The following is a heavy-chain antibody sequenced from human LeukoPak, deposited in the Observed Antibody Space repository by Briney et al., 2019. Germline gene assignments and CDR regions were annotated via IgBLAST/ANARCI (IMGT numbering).Heavy chain of an antibody. V-gene: IGHV1-69*06. CDR3: ARGPNYYGSGFGWFDP. CDR1: GGTFSSYA. Sequence: SVKVSCKASGGTFSSYAISWVRQAPGQGLEWMGGIIPIFGTANYAQKFQGRVTITADKSTSTAYMELSSLRSEDTAVYYCARGPNYYGSGFGWFDPWGQGTLVTVSS. D-gene: IGHD3-10*01. J-gene: IGHJ5*02. CDR2: IIPIFGTA.